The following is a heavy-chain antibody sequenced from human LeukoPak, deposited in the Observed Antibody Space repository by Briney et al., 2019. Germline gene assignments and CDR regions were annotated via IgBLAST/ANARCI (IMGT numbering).Heavy chain of an antibody. D-gene: IGHD3-22*01. V-gene: IGHV3-23*01. J-gene: IGHJ4*02. CDR3: AKPLQYFYDSRPFDY. Sequence: GGSLRLSCAASGFTFSSYAMSWVRQAPGKGLEWVSAISGSGGSTYYADSVKGRFTISRDNSKNTLYLQMNSLRAEDTAVYYCAKPLQYFYDSRPFDYWGQGTLVTVSS. CDR2: ISGSGGST. CDR1: GFTFSSYA.